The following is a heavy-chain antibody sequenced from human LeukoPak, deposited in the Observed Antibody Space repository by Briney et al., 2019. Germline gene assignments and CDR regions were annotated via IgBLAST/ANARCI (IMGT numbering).Heavy chain of an antibody. CDR1: GYNFTNYW. V-gene: IGHV5-51*01. Sequence: GECLKISCKGSGYNFTNYWIAWLRQMTAKGRECMGIIYHNDSDTRYGPSFQGHGSISADKSINTTYLKWRSLKASDTAMYFCARPNITYYYDSSVYEGIDVWGQGTMVTVSS. D-gene: IGHD3-22*01. CDR3: ARPNITYYYDSSVYEGIDV. CDR2: IYHNDSDT. J-gene: IGHJ3*01.